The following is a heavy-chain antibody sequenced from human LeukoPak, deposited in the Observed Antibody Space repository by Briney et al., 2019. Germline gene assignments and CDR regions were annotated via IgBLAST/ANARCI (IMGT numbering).Heavy chain of an antibody. CDR2: MNPNSGHT. V-gene: IGHV1-8*01. J-gene: IGHJ5*02. CDR1: GYTFTSYD. Sequence: ASVKVSCKASGYTFTSYDINWVRQAPGQGLEWMGWMNPNSGHTGYAQRFQGRVTMTRNISISTAYMELSSLRSEDTAVYYCAGGDSANWFDPWGQGTLVTVSS. CDR3: AGGDSANWFDP. D-gene: IGHD2-15*01.